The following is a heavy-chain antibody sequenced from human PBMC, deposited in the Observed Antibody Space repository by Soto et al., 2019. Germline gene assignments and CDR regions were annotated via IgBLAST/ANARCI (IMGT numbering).Heavy chain of an antibody. D-gene: IGHD3-3*01. Sequence: ASVKVSCKASGYTFTSYAMHWVRQAPGQRLEWMGWINAGNGNTKYSQKFQGRVTITRDTSASTAYMELSSLGSEDTAVYYCARELGGYDFWSGYYYYYMDVWGKGTTVTVSS. V-gene: IGHV1-3*01. CDR1: GYTFTSYA. CDR3: ARELGGYDFWSGYYYYYMDV. J-gene: IGHJ6*03. CDR2: INAGNGNT.